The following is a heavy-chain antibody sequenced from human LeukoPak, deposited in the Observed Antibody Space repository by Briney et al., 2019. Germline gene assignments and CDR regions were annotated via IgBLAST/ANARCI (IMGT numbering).Heavy chain of an antibody. V-gene: IGHV4-34*01. D-gene: IGHD6-19*01. Sequence: GSLRLSCAASGFTFTSYNMNWVRQTPGKGLEWVGEMHDSVSTTYNPSLKTRVTMSKDKSENQISLKLRSVTAADTAIYYCARLWLARASNWFDPWGQGTLVTVSS. J-gene: IGHJ5*02. CDR1: GFTFTSYN. CDR2: MHDSVST. CDR3: ARLWLARASNWFDP.